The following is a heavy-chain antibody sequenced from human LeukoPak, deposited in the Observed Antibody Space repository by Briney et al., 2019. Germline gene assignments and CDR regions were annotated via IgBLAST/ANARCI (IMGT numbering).Heavy chain of an antibody. Sequence: PSETLSLTCTVSGGSISSSSYYWGWIRQPPGKGLEWIGSIYYSGSTYYNPSLKSRVTISVDTSKNQFSLKLSSVTAADTAVYYCARDLRAVAGKPFDYWGQGTLVTVSS. CDR2: IYYSGST. D-gene: IGHD6-19*01. V-gene: IGHV4-39*07. J-gene: IGHJ4*02. CDR1: GGSISSSSYY. CDR3: ARDLRAVAGKPFDY.